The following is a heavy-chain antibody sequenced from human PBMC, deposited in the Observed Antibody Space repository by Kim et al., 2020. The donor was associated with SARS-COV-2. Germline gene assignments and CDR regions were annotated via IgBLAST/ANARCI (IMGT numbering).Heavy chain of an antibody. CDR3: ARSRAFDI. J-gene: IGHJ3*02. Sequence: SETLSLTCAVYGGSFSGYYWSWIRQPPGKGLAWIGEITHSGSTNYNPSLKSRVTISVDTSKNQFSLKLSSVTAADTAVYYCARSRAFDIWGQGTMVTVSS. V-gene: IGHV4-34*01. D-gene: IGHD2-2*01. CDR1: GGSFSGYY. CDR2: ITHSGST.